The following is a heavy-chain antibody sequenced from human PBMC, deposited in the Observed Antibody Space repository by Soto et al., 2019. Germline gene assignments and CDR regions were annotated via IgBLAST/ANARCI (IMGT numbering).Heavy chain of an antibody. D-gene: IGHD3-3*01. CDR1: GASVSSGGW. V-gene: IGHV4-4*01. Sequence: QVQLQESGPGLVEPSGTLSLTCTVSGASVSSGGWWTWLRQPPGKGLEWIGEIYHSGSTNYNPSLTSRVSMSLDNSKNPFSLRLNYVTAADTALYCCTTKPGRLNFGCQSWGQGTLVTVSS. CDR3: TTKPGRLNFGCQS. CDR2: IYHSGST. J-gene: IGHJ4*02.